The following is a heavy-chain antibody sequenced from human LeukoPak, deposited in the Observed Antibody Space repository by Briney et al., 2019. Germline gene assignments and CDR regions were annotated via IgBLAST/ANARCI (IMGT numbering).Heavy chain of an antibody. V-gene: IGHV3-43D*04. CDR1: RFAFDDYA. Sequence: HPGGSLRLSCVASRFAFDDYAMDWVRQPPGKGLEWVSFITWDGITTSYVDSVKGRFTISRDNSKNSLHLQLDSLRVEDSAFYYCARSGHYGIDLWGQGTMVTVSS. CDR2: ITWDGITT. D-gene: IGHD3-3*01. J-gene: IGHJ3*01. CDR3: ARSGHYGIDL.